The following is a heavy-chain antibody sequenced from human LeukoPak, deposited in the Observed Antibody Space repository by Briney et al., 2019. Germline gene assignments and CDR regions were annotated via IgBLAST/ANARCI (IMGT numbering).Heavy chain of an antibody. CDR3: ARGRGSGYWFDP. J-gene: IGHJ5*02. V-gene: IGHV4-61*01. Sequence: PSETLSLTCTVSGDSVTSGSYYWSWLRQPPGKRLEWIGYIYYSGGTNHNPSLKSRVTVSLDTSKNQSSLKLTSVTAADTAVHYCARGRGSGYWFDPWGQGTLVTVSS. D-gene: IGHD6-25*01. CDR2: IYYSGGT. CDR1: GDSVTSGSYY.